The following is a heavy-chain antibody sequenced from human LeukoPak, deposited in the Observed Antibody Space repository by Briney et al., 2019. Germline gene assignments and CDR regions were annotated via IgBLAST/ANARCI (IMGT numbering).Heavy chain of an antibody. V-gene: IGHV3-30*02. CDR2: IRYDGSNK. CDR3: ARDDWLPHYYYYMDV. CDR1: GFTFSSYG. Sequence: PEGSLRLSCAASGFTFSSYGMHWVRQAPGKGLEWVAFIRYDGSNKYYADSVKGRFTISRDNSKNTLYLQMNSLRSDDTAVYYCARDDWLPHYYYYMDVWGKGTTVTVSS. J-gene: IGHJ6*03. D-gene: IGHD3-9*01.